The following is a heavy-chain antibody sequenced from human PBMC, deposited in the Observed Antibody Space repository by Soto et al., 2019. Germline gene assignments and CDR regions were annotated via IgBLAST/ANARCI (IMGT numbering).Heavy chain of an antibody. Sequence: VGSLRLSCAASGFTFSGSAIHWVRQASGKGLEWVGRIRSKAHSYATAYAASVKGRFSISRDDSKNTTFLQMNSLKTEDTAVYYCTRLEGDCGSTTCYKSYWGQGTRVTVSS. CDR2: IRSKAHSYAT. J-gene: IGHJ4*02. CDR3: TRLEGDCGSTTCYKSY. CDR1: GFTFSGSA. D-gene: IGHD2-2*02. V-gene: IGHV3-73*01.